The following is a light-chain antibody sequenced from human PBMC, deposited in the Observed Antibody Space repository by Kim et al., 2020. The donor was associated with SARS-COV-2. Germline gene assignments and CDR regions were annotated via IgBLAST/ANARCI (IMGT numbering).Light chain of an antibody. J-gene: IGKJ1*01. CDR1: QSVSSSY. Sequence: SPGERATLSGRASQSVSSSYLAWYQQKPGQAPRLLIYGASSRATGIPDRFSGSGSGTDFTLTISRLEPKDFAVYYCQQYGSSPRTFGQGTKVDIK. CDR2: GAS. V-gene: IGKV3-20*01. CDR3: QQYGSSPRT.